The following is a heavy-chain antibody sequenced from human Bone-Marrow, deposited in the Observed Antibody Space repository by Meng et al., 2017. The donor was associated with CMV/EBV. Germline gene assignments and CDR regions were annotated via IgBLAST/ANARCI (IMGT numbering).Heavy chain of an antibody. Sequence: QVQLGESGGGVVQPGRSLRPSCAASGFTFSSYAMHWVRQAPGKGLEWVAVISYDGSNKYYADSVKGRFTISRDNSKNTLYLQMNSLRAEDTAVYYCARGNARFDYWGQGTLVTVSS. V-gene: IGHV3-30-3*01. CDR3: ARGNARFDY. CDR2: ISYDGSNK. J-gene: IGHJ4*02. CDR1: GFTFSSYA.